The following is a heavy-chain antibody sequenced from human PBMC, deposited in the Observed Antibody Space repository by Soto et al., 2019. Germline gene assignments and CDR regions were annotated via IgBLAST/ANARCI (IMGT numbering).Heavy chain of an antibody. V-gene: IGHV1-18*01. J-gene: IGHJ6*03. CDR2: ISAYNGNT. CDR1: GYTFTSYG. CDR3: ARMGEYSSKSLYYYYYYYMDV. D-gene: IGHD6-6*01. Sequence: ASVKVSCKASGYTFTSYGISWVRQAPGQGLEWMGWISAYNGNTNYAQKLQGRVTMTTDTSTSTAYMELRSLRSDDTAVYYCARMGEYSSKSLYYYYYYYMDVWGKGTTVTVSS.